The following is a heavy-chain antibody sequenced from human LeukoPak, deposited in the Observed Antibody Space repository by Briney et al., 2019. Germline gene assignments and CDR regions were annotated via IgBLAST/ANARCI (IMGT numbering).Heavy chain of an antibody. V-gene: IGHV4-34*01. J-gene: IGHJ4*02. D-gene: IGHD6-6*01. Sequence: SETLSLTCAVYGGSFSGYYWSWIRQPPGKGLEWIGEINHSGSTNYNPSLKSRVTISVDTSKNQFSLKLSSVTAADTAVYYCARVRAARPFDYRGQGTLVTVSS. CDR1: GGSFSGYY. CDR3: ARVRAARPFDY. CDR2: INHSGST.